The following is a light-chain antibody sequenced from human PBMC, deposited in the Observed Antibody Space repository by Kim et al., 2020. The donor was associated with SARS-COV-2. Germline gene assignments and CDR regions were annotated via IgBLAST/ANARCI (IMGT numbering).Light chain of an antibody. Sequence: SYELTQPPSVSVSPGQTASITCSGDKLGDKYACWYQQNPGQSPVLVIYQHNKRPSGIPERFSGSNSGNTATLTISGTQAMDEADYYCQAWDSSTVVFGGG. J-gene: IGLJ2*01. CDR1: KLGDKY. CDR3: QAWDSSTVV. CDR2: QHN. V-gene: IGLV3-1*01.